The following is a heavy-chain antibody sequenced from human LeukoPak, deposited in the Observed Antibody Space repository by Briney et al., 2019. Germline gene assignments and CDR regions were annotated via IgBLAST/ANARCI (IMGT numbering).Heavy chain of an antibody. CDR2: ISTRIDYM. CDR3: ARAIFSRGWYLVDY. CDR1: GFPFSSYS. V-gene: IGHV3-21*01. D-gene: IGHD6-19*01. Sequence: GGSLRLSCAASGFPFSSYSMNWVRRAPGRGLEWVSSISTRIDYMYYADSVKGRFTISRDNAKNSLYLQMNSLRAEDTAVYYCARAIFSRGWYLVDYWGQGTLVTVSS. J-gene: IGHJ4*02.